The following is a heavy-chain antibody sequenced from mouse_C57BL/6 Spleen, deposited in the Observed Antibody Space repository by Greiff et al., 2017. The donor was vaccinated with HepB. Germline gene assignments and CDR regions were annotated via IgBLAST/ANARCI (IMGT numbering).Heavy chain of an antibody. D-gene: IGHD1-1*01. CDR1: GYTFTSYW. V-gene: IGHV1-55*01. Sequence: VQLQQPGAELVKPGASVKMSCKASGYTFTSYWITWVKQRPGQGLEWIGDIYPGSGSTNYNEKFKSKATLTVDTSSSTAYMQLSSLTSEDSAVYYCARFEYYYGSSYLFDYWGQGTTLTVSS. CDR2: IYPGSGST. CDR3: ARFEYYYGSSYLFDY. J-gene: IGHJ2*01.